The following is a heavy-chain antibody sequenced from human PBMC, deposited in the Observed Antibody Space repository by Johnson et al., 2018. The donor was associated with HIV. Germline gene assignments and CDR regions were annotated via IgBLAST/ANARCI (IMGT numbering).Heavy chain of an antibody. CDR1: GFTFSSYA. J-gene: IGHJ3*02. Sequence: QVQLVESGGGLVQPGGSLRLSCAASGFTFSSYAMHWVRQAPGKGLEWVAVISYDGSNKYYADSVKGRFTISRDNSNNMVYLQMNSLRAEDTAVYYCARTRLELSSGYPDAFDIWGQGTMVTVSS. D-gene: IGHD3-22*01. V-gene: IGHV3-30*14. CDR2: ISYDGSNK. CDR3: ARTRLELSSGYPDAFDI.